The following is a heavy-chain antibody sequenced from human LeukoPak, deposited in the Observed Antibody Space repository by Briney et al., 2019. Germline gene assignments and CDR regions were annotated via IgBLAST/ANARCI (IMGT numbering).Heavy chain of an antibody. CDR3: ARVSWYGSGKEDAFDI. CDR2: ISSSSSYI. CDR1: GFTFSSYW. V-gene: IGHV3-21*01. D-gene: IGHD3-10*01. J-gene: IGHJ3*02. Sequence: GGSLRLSCAASGFTFSSYWMSWVRQAPGKGLEWVSSISSSSSYIYYADSVKGRFTISRDNAKNSLYLQMNSLRAEDTAVYYCARVSWYGSGKEDAFDIWGQGTMVTVSS.